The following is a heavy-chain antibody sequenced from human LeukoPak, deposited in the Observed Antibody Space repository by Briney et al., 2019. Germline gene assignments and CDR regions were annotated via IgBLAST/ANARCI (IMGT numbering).Heavy chain of an antibody. J-gene: IGHJ4*02. CDR2: INPDGSTT. CDR1: GFTFSSYW. Sequence: PGGSLRLSCAASGFTFSSYWMHWVRQAPGKGRVWVSRINPDGSTTSYANSVKGRFTISRDSAKNTLYLQMNSLRAEDTAVYYCARVSVGRYYFDNWGQGTPVTVS. CDR3: ARVSVGRYYFDN. D-gene: IGHD3-3*02. V-gene: IGHV3-74*01.